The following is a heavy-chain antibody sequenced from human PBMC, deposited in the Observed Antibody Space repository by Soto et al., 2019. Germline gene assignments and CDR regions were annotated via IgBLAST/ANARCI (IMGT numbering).Heavy chain of an antibody. CDR2: ISAYNGNT. Sequence: ASVKVSCKASGYTFTSYGISWVRQAPGQGLEWMGWISAYNGNTNYAQKLQGRVTMTTDTSTSTAYMELRSLRSDDTAVYYCARDSSGYLRGLLGLDPWGQGTLVTVSS. D-gene: IGHD3-22*01. J-gene: IGHJ5*02. CDR3: ARDSSGYLRGLLGLDP. CDR1: GYTFTSYG. V-gene: IGHV1-18*01.